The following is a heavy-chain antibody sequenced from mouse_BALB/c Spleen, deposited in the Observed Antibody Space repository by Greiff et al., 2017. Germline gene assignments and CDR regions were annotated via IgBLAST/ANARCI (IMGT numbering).Heavy chain of an antibody. D-gene: IGHD1-2*01. Sequence: EVQLHQSGTVLARPGASVKMSCKASGYTFTSYWMHWVKQRPGQGLEWIGAIYPGNSDTSYNQKFKGKAKLTAVTSTSTAYMELSSLTNEDSAVYYCTRATGGYFDVWGAGTTVTVSS. CDR3: TRATGGYFDV. CDR1: GYTFTSYW. J-gene: IGHJ1*01. CDR2: IYPGNSDT. V-gene: IGHV1-5*01.